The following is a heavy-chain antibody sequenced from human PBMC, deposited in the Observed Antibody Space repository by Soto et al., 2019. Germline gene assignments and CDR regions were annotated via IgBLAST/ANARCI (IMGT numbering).Heavy chain of an antibody. CDR2: ISYDGSNK. Sequence: VQLVESGGGLVKPGGSLRLSCAASGFTFSSYAMHWVRQAPGKGLERVAVISYDGSNKYYADSVKGRFTISRDNSKNTLYLQMNSLRAEDTAVYYCARERRIAAAYDAFDIWGQGTMVTVSS. CDR1: GFTFSSYA. J-gene: IGHJ3*02. CDR3: ARERRIAAAYDAFDI. V-gene: IGHV3-30-3*01. D-gene: IGHD6-13*01.